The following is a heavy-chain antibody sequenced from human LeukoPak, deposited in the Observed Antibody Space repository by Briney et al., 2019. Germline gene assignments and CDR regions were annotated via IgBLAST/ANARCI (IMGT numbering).Heavy chain of an antibody. V-gene: IGHV3-21*01. D-gene: IGHD6-13*01. Sequence: GGSLRLSCAASGFTFSSYSMNWVRQAPGKGLEWVSSISGSSSYIYYADSVKGRFTISRDNAKNSLYLQMNSLRAEDTAVYYCGRQAAPDYWGQGTLVTASS. CDR1: GFTFSSYS. CDR3: GRQAAPDY. CDR2: ISGSSSYI. J-gene: IGHJ4*02.